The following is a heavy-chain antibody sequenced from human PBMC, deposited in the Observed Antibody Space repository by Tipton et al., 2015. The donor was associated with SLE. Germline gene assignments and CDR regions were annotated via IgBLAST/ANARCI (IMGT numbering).Heavy chain of an antibody. CDR3: AKGGSYYDY. J-gene: IGHJ4*02. CDR1: GFTFSSYW. D-gene: IGHD3-16*01. V-gene: IGHV3-74*01. Sequence: SLRLSCAASGFTFSSYWMHWVRQIPGKGLMWVSRINNDGSSITYAGSVKGRFTISRDNAKNTLYLQMDSLRAEDTAVYYCAKGGSYYDYWGQGALVTVSS. CDR2: INNDGSSI.